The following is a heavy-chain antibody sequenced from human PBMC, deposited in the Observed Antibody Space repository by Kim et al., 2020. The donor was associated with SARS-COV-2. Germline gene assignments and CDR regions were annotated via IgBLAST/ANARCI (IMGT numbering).Heavy chain of an antibody. CDR3: TTIISAAYRGL. CDR2: T. J-gene: IGHJ4*02. D-gene: IGHD6-13*01. V-gene: IGHV3-15*01. Sequence: TDYAEPVKGRYTISRDESKNTLYLQMNSLKTEDTALYYCTTIISAAYRGLWGQGTLVTVSS.